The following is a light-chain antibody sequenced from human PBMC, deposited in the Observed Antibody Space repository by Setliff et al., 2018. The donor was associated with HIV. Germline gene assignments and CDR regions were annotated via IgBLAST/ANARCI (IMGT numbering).Light chain of an antibody. J-gene: IGLJ2*01. CDR1: NIGSKS. CDR3: QVWDSISDHVL. V-gene: IGLV3-21*04. Sequence: SYELTQPPSVSVAPGETARITCGGNNIGSKSVHWYQQKPGQAPVLVIYYNRDRPSGIPERFSGSNSGNTATLTISRVEAGDEADYYCQVWDSISDHVLFGGGTKVTVL. CDR2: YNR.